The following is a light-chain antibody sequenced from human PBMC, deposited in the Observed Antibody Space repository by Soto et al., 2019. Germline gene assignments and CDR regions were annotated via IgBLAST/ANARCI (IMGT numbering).Light chain of an antibody. CDR3: AAWDDSLSGRV. CDR2: QNL. J-gene: IGLJ2*01. V-gene: IGLV1-47*01. CDR1: NYNIGSNY. Sequence: QSVLTQPPSASGTPGQRVTISCSGSNYNIGSNYVFWYQHLPGTAPKLLIYQNLQRPSGVPDRFSGSKSGTSASLAISGLRSEDEADYYCAAWDDSLSGRVFGGGTKLTVL.